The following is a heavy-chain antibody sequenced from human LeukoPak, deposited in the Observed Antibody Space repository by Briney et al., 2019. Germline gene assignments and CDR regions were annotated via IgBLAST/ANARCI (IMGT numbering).Heavy chain of an antibody. CDR2: IYSGGST. D-gene: IGHD4-23*01. Sequence: PGGSLRLSCAASGFTVSSNYMSWVRQAPGKGLEWVSVIYSGGSTYYADSVKGRFTISRVNSKNTLYLQMNSLRAEDTAVYYCAKSDLNYGGNPDYWGQGTLVTVSS. V-gene: IGHV3-66*01. CDR1: GFTVSSNY. CDR3: AKSDLNYGGNPDY. J-gene: IGHJ4*02.